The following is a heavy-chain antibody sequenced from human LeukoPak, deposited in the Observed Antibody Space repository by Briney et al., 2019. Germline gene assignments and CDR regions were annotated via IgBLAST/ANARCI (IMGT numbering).Heavy chain of an antibody. J-gene: IGHJ4*02. Sequence: GGSLRLSCAASGFTFSSYWMSWVRQAPGKGPEWISSIGRSSIDKYYADSVRGRFTISRDNAKNSLYVQMSSLRVEDTAVYYCVGGDSRELWGQGTLVTVSS. D-gene: IGHD3-22*01. CDR3: VGGDSREL. CDR2: IGRSSIDK. CDR1: GFTFSSYW. V-gene: IGHV3-21*01.